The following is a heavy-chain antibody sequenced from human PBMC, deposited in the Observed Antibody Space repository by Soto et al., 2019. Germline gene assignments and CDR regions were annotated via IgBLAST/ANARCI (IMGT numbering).Heavy chain of an antibody. CDR3: ATSYGSGYRAFDY. CDR2: VNPILSMS. J-gene: IGHJ4*02. V-gene: IGHV1-69*04. CDR1: GDTFSFYS. Sequence: QVQLVQSGAEVKRPGSSVKVSCKASGDTFSFYSINWVRQAPGLGLEWMGRVNPILSMSNYAQRFQGRVTMTADKSTSTDYMKLSGLRSEDTAMYYCATSYGSGYRAFDYWGQGALVTVSS. D-gene: IGHD3-10*01.